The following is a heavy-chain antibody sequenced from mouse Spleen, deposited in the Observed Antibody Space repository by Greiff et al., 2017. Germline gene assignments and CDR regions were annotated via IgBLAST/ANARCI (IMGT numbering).Heavy chain of an antibody. CDR2: IDPENGDT. CDR1: GFNIKDDY. J-gene: IGHJ1*01. CDR3: TTGTYYGFDV. D-gene: IGHD2-10*01. Sequence: EVKLQESGAELVRPGASVKLSCTASGFNIKDDYMHWVKQRPEQGLEWIGWIDPENGDTEYASKFQGKATITADTSSNTAYLQLSSLTSEDTAVYYCTTGTYYGFDVWGAGTTVTVSS. V-gene: IGHV14-4*01.